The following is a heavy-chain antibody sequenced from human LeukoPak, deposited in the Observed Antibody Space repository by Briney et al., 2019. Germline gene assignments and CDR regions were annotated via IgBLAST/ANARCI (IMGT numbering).Heavy chain of an antibody. J-gene: IGHJ4*02. CDR2: ISSSGSTI. CDR1: GLTFSDCY. V-gene: IGHV3-11*01. CDR3: AMGGRSSGWYYFDY. Sequence: GGSLRLSCAASGLTFSDCYMSWIRQAPGKGREWGSHISSSGSTIYYADSVKGRFTISRDNAKNSLYLQMNSLRAEDTAVYYCAMGGRSSGWYYFDYWDQGTLVTVSS. D-gene: IGHD6-19*01.